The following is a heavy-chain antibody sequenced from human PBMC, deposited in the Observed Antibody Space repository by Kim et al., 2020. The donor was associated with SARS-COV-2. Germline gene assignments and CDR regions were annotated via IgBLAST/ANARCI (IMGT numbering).Heavy chain of an antibody. V-gene: IGHV1-24*01. CDR2: FDPEDGET. J-gene: IGHJ2*01. CDR3: ATVLHYYDSSGYYYNWYFDL. Sequence: ASVKVSCKVSGYTLTELSMHWVRQAPGKGLEWMGGFDPEDGETIYAQKFQGRVTMTEDTSTDTAYMELSSLRSEDTAVYYCATVLHYYDSSGYYYNWYFDLWGRGTLVTVSS. D-gene: IGHD3-22*01. CDR1: GYTLTELS.